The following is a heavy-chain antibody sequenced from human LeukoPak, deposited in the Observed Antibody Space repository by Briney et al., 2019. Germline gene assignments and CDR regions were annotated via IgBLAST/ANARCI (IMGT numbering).Heavy chain of an antibody. CDR1: GYSISIGYY. Sequence: SETLSLTCTVSGYSISIGYYWGWIRQPPGKGLELTGSIYHSGRTYYNPSLKTRVTISLDTAKNQFSLKLSSVTAADTAVYYCARAPTQWGFDYWGQGTLVTVSS. D-gene: IGHD3-16*01. J-gene: IGHJ4*02. V-gene: IGHV4-38-2*02. CDR2: IYHSGRT. CDR3: ARAPTQWGFDY.